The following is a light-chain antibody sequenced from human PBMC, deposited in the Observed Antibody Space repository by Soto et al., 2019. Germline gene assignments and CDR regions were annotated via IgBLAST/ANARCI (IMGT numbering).Light chain of an antibody. J-gene: IGKJ4*01. CDR2: AAS. V-gene: IGKV1-8*01. CDR3: QHYYSYPLT. CDR1: QGISSY. Sequence: AIRMTQSPSSFSASPGDRVTITCRASQGISSYLACYQQKPGKAPKLLIYAASTLQSRVPSRFSGSGSGTDFTPTISCLQSEDFATYYCQHYYSYPLTFGGGTKVHIK.